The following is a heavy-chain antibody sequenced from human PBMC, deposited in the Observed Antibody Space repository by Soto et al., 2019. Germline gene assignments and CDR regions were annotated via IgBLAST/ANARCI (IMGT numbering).Heavy chain of an antibody. Sequence: TLSLTCAISGDSVSSNSAAWNWVRQSPSRGLEWLGRTYYRSKWYNNYGLSVKSRITINPDTSKNQFSLQLNSVTPEDTAVYYCARVSGTIYYYGMDVWGQGTTVTVSS. CDR1: GDSVSSNSAA. CDR2: TYYRSKWYN. V-gene: IGHV6-1*01. J-gene: IGHJ6*02. D-gene: IGHD1-1*01. CDR3: ARVSGTIYYYGMDV.